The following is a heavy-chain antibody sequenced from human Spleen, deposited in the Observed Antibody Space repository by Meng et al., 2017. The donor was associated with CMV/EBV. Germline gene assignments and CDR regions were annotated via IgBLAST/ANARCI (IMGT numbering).Heavy chain of an antibody. V-gene: IGHV1-2*02. D-gene: IGHD2-2*01. CDR1: GYTFTGYY. Sequence: ASVKVSCKASGYTFTGYYMHWVRQAPGQGLEWMGWINPNSGGTNYAQKFQGRVTMTRDTSISTAYMELSRLRSEDTAVYYCARAGSVVDDAFDIWGQGTMVTVSS. J-gene: IGHJ3*02. CDR2: INPNSGGT. CDR3: ARAGSVVDDAFDI.